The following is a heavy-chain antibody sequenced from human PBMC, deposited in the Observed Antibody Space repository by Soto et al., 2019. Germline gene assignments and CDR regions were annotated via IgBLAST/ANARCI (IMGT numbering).Heavy chain of an antibody. V-gene: IGHV4-59*01. Sequence: SETLSLTCTVSGGIISSYYWSWIRQPPGKGLEWIGYIYYSGSTNYNPSLKSRVTISVDTSKNQFSLKLSSVTAADTAVYYCARCADTWSGVNDFDIWGEATMVSVS. CDR3: ARCADTWSGVNDFDI. CDR1: GGIISSYY. J-gene: IGHJ3*02. D-gene: IGHD3-3*01. CDR2: IYYSGST.